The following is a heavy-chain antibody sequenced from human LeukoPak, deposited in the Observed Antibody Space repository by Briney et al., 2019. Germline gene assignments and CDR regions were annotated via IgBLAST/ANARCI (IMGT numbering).Heavy chain of an antibody. Sequence: SQTLSLTCTVSGGSISSGSYYWIWIPQPAGKGLEGISRNYTSESTNYNPSLKRRVTISVDTCKDLFSLKQSSVTAAEAAFYYCAKDLRRGYGPLTAWGQGTLVTVSS. CDR1: GGSISSGSYY. V-gene: IGHV4-61*02. J-gene: IGHJ5*02. CDR3: AKDLRRGYGPLTA. CDR2: NYTSEST. D-gene: IGHD5-18*01.